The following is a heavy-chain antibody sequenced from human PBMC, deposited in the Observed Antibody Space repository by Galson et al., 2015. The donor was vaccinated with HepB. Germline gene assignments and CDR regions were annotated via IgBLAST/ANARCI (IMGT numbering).Heavy chain of an antibody. Sequence: SLRLSCAASGFTFSTYAMNWVRQAPGKGLEWVSSVSGRSSDIYYADSMKGRITISRDNGKNLVYLQVDSLRAEDTAVYYCARDGTPGVETSGLDFWGQGTLVTVSS. V-gene: IGHV3-21*01. J-gene: IGHJ4*01. D-gene: IGHD1-26*01. CDR2: VSGRSSDI. CDR1: GFTFSTYA. CDR3: ARDGTPGVETSGLDF.